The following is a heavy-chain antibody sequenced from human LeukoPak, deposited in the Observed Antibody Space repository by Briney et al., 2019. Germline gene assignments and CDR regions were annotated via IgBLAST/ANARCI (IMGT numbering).Heavy chain of an antibody. CDR2: ILPILGIA. CDR3: ARSVLSGGGLGDLYLDY. D-gene: IGHD3-10*01. J-gene: IGHJ4*02. Sequence: ASVKVSCKASRGTFSSYAISWVRQAPGQGLEWVGRILPILGIANYEQKFQGRVTITADKSTSTAYMELSSLRSEDTAVYFCARSVLSGGGLGDLYLDYWGQGTLVTVSS. V-gene: IGHV1-69*04. CDR1: RGTFSSYA.